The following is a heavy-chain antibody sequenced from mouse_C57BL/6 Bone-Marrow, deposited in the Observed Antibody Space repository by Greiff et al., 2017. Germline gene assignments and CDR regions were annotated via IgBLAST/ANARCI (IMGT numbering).Heavy chain of an antibody. J-gene: IGHJ3*01. D-gene: IGHD1-1*01. V-gene: IGHV5-4*01. CDR2: ISDGGSYT. CDR3: ARPYYYGSAWFAY. CDR1: GFTFSSYA. Sequence: VQLQQSGGGLVKPGGSLKLSCAASGFTFSSYAMSWVRQTPEKRLEWVATISDGGSYTYYPDNVKGRFTISRDNAKNNLYLQMSHLKSEDTAMXYCARPYYYGSAWFAYWGQGTLVTVSA.